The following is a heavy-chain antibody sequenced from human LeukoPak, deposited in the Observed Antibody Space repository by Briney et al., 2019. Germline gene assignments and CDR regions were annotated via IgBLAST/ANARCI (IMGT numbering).Heavy chain of an antibody. CDR2: IYYSGST. D-gene: IGHD3-16*01. CDR1: GGSISSYY. J-gene: IGHJ4*02. Sequence: SETLSLTCTVSGGSISSYYWSWIRQPPGKGLEWIGYIYYSGSTNYNPSLKSRVTISVDTSKNQFSLKLSSVTAADTAVYYCARERRGAGFVRGQGTLVTVSS. CDR3: ARERRGAGFV. V-gene: IGHV4-59*01.